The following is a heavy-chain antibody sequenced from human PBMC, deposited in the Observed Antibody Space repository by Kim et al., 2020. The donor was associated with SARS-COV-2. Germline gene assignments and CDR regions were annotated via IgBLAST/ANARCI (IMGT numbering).Heavy chain of an antibody. CDR3: AREAGYDSSGYYYGPYSY. J-gene: IGHJ4*02. CDR2: IYSGGST. V-gene: IGHV3-53*01. CDR1: GFTVSSNY. Sequence: GGSLRLSCAASGFTVSSNYMSWVRQAPGKGLEWVSVIYSGGSTYYADSVKGRFTISRDNTKNTLYLQMNSLGAGDTAVYYCAREAGYDSSGYYYGPYSYWGQGTLVTVSS. D-gene: IGHD3-22*01.